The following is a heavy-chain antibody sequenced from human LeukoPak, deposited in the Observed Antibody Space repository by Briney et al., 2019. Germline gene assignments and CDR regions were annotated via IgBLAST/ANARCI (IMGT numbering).Heavy chain of an antibody. Sequence: GGSLRLSCAASGFDLSTYEMNWVRQAPGKGLEWIADITISGHTKNYADSVKGRFTISRGNARTSLYLQMNSLRVEDTGVYYCARGDPHADLWGQGTLVTVSS. CDR3: ARGDPHADL. CDR1: GFDLSTYE. V-gene: IGHV3-48*03. CDR2: ITISGHTK. J-gene: IGHJ5*02.